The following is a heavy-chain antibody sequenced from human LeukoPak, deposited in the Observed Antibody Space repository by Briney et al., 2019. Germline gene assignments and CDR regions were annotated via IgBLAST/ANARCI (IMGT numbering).Heavy chain of an antibody. Sequence: PGGSLRLSCAASGFNFNNYWMSWVRQARGKGLEWVANINQPGSDKYYVDSVKGRFTISRDNATNSLYLQMNSLRAEDTAVYYCTRGMIRGVMDDYWGQGTLVTVSS. CDR3: TRGMIRGVMDDY. V-gene: IGHV3-7*05. D-gene: IGHD3-10*01. CDR1: GFNFNNYW. CDR2: INQPGSDK. J-gene: IGHJ4*02.